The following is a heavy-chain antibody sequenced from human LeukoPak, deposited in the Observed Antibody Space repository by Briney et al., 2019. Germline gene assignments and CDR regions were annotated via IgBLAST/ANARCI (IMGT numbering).Heavy chain of an antibody. CDR1: GFRFTSYW. Sequence: GGSLRLSCAASGFRFTSYWMSWVRQASGKGLELVANIKQDGSERYYVDSVKGRFTISRDNSKNTLYLQMNSLRAEDTAVYYCARSSDSSSLQYFQHWGQGTLVTVSS. V-gene: IGHV3-7*03. CDR3: ARSSDSSSLQYFQH. J-gene: IGHJ1*01. D-gene: IGHD6-6*01. CDR2: IKQDGSER.